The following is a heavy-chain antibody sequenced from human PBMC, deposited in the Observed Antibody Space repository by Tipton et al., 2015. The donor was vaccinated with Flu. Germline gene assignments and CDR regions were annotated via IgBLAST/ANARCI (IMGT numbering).Heavy chain of an antibody. D-gene: IGHD1-26*01. V-gene: IGHV5-51*01. J-gene: IGHJ4*02. CDR1: GYSFTNYW. CDR3: ARTAPSRLRVGATNFQF. Sequence: QLVQSGAELKKPGESLKISCKGSGYSFTNYWIAWARQMPGKGLEWMGIIYPGDSETRYSPSFLGQVTISADKSINTAYLQWSTLRASDTAMYFCARTAPSRLRVGATNFQFWGQGTLVTVSS. CDR2: IYPGDSET.